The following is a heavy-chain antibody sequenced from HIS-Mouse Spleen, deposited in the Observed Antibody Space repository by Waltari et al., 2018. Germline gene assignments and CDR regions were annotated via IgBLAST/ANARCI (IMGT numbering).Heavy chain of an antibody. J-gene: IGHJ4*02. D-gene: IGHD6-19*01. CDR2: FYYSGST. CDR1: GGSISSSSYY. CDR3: ARRRGWFDY. Sequence: QLQLQESGPGLVKPSETLSLTCTVSGGSISSSSYYWGWIRQPPGKGLEWIGSFYYSGSTYYTPSLKSRVTISVDTSKNQFSLKLSSVTAADTAVYYCARRRGWFDYWGQGTLVTVSS. V-gene: IGHV4-39*01.